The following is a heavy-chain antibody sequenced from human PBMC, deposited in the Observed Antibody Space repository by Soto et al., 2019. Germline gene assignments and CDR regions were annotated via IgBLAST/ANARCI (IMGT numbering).Heavy chain of an antibody. CDR3: ARTRFGAVAGT. CDR1: GYTFTSYD. V-gene: IGHV1-8*01. CDR2: MNPYSGNT. D-gene: IGHD6-19*01. J-gene: IGHJ5*02. Sequence: QVQLVQSGAEVKKPGASVKVSCKTSGYTFTSYDIHWVRQATGQGPEWMGWMNPYSGNTVYAQKFQGRIIMTRNTSMSTAYMELSSLRSEDTAVYYCARTRFGAVAGTWGLGTLVTVSS.